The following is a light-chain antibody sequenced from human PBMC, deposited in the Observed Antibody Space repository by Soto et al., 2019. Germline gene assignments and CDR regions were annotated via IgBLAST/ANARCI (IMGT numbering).Light chain of an antibody. J-gene: IGKJ1*01. V-gene: IGKV3-15*01. Sequence: EVLLTQSPATLSVYPGERATLSCRASQSVSSNLAWYQQKPGQAPRLLIYGASTRATGIPARFSGSGSGTEFTLTISSLQSEDFAVYYCQQYNDWPPYRTFGQGTKVEIK. CDR3: QQYNDWPPYRT. CDR2: GAS. CDR1: QSVSSN.